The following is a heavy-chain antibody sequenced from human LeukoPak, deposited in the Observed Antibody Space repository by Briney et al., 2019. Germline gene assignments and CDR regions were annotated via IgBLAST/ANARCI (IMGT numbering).Heavy chain of an antibody. CDR2: ISEGGGRT. D-gene: IGHD2-21*02. CDR1: GFTFSNYA. J-gene: IGHJ4*02. CDR3: AKRRTATNPYYLDC. V-gene: IGHV3-23*01. Sequence: PGGSLRLSRAASGFTFSNYAMSWVRQAPGKGLDWVSSISEGGGRTYYADSVKGRFTISRDSSENTLYLQMDSLRAEDTAVYYCAKRRTATNPYYLDCWGRGTLVTVSS.